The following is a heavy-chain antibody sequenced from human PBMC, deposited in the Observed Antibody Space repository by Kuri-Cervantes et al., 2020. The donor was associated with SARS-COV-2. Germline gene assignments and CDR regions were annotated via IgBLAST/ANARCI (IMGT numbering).Heavy chain of an antibody. Sequence: GGSLRLSCKGSGYSFTSYWIGWVRQMPGKGLEWMGIIYPGDSDTRYSPSFQGQVTISADKSISTAYLQWSSLKASDTAMYYCATSSQSYQLLYEGVGYFDYWGQGTLVTVSS. D-gene: IGHD2-2*02. CDR2: IYPGDSDT. CDR1: GYSFTSYW. J-gene: IGHJ4*02. CDR3: ATSSQSYQLLYEGVGYFDY. V-gene: IGHV5-51*01.